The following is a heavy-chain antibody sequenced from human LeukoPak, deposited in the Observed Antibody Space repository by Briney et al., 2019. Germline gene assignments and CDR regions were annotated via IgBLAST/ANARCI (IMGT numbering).Heavy chain of an antibody. D-gene: IGHD2-15*01. CDR2: IWYDGSNK. J-gene: IGHJ4*02. Sequence: GRSLRLSCAASGFTFSSYGMHWVRQAPGKGPEWVAVIWYDGSNKYYADSVKGRFTISRDNSKNTLYLQMNSLRAEDTAVYYCARSGGVVVVAATLDYWGQGTLVTVSS. CDR1: GFTFSSYG. V-gene: IGHV3-33*01. CDR3: ARSGGVVVVAATLDY.